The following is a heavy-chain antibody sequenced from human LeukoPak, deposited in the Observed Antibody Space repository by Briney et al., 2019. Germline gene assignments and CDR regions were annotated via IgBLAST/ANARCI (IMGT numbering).Heavy chain of an antibody. CDR2: IKQDGSEK. CDR3: ARDMGGTSYDFWSGYFGYYYYYMDV. CDR1: GFTFSSYW. J-gene: IGHJ6*03. Sequence: GGSLRLSCAASGFTFSSYWMSWVRQAPGKGLEWVAKIKQDGSEKYYVDSVKGRFTISRDNAKNSLYLQMNSLRAEDTAVYYCARDMGGTSYDFWSGYFGYYYYYMDVWGKGTTVTVSS. V-gene: IGHV3-7*01. D-gene: IGHD3-3*01.